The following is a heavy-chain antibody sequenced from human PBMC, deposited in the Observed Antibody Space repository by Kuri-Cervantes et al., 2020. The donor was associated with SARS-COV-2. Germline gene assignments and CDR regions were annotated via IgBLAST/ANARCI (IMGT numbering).Heavy chain of an antibody. V-gene: IGHV3-21*01. CDR2: ISSGSSYI. Sequence: LSLTCAASGFSFRNYNMNWVRQAPGKGLEWVSAISSGSSYIYYADSMKGRFTMSRDNAKNSVYLQMNSLRAEDTAVYFCARELYHYGLGKYYPDYWGQGTLVTVSS. J-gene: IGHJ4*02. CDR3: ARELYHYGLGKYYPDY. CDR1: GFSFRNYN. D-gene: IGHD3-10*01.